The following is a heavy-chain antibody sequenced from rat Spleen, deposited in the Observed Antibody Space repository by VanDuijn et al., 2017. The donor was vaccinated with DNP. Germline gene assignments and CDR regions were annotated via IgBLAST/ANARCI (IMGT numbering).Heavy chain of an antibody. CDR1: GFSLTSYG. Sequence: QVRLRESGPGLVQPSQTLSLTCTVSGFSLTSYGVSWVRQPPGKGLEWIGAIWSGGSTDYNSALKSRLSISRDTSKSQVFLKMNSVQTEDTAMYFCASLTGIDYWGQGVMVTVSS. J-gene: IGHJ2*01. CDR3: ASLTGIDY. V-gene: IGHV2-16*01. CDR2: IWSGGST. D-gene: IGHD5-1*01.